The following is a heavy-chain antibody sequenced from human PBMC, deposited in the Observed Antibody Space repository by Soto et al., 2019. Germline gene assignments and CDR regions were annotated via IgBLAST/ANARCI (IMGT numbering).Heavy chain of an antibody. J-gene: IGHJ6*03. D-gene: IGHD2-2*01. V-gene: IGHV3-21*01. Sequence: EVQLVESGGGLVKPGGSLRLSCAASGFTFSSYSMNWVRQAPGRGLEWVSSISSSSSYIYYADSVKGRFTISRDNAKNSLYLQMNSLSAEDTAVYYCARDGDCSSTSCYLDTYYYYMDDWGKGTTVTVSS. CDR1: GFTFSSYS. CDR3: ARDGDCSSTSCYLDTYYYYMDD. CDR2: ISSSSSYI.